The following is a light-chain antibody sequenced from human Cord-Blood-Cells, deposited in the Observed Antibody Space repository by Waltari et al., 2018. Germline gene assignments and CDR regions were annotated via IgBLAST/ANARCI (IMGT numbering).Light chain of an antibody. CDR1: QDISNY. CDR3: QQNYNIPFT. CDR2: AAS. V-gene: IGKV1-33*01. Sequence: DIQMTQSPSSLSASVGDRVTITCQASQDISNYLNWYQQKPGKAPKLLIYAASSLQTGVPSRCSGSGSGTDFTLTISSLQPEDIATYYCQQNYNIPFTFGEGTKVEIK. J-gene: IGKJ4*01.